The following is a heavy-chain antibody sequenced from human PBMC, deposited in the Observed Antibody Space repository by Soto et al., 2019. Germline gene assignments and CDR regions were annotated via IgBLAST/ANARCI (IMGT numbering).Heavy chain of an antibody. V-gene: IGHV1-69*12. J-gene: IGHJ3*02. CDR1: GGTFSSYA. Sequence: QVQLVQSGAEVKKPGSSVKVSCKASGGTFSSYAISWVRQAPGQGLEWMGGIIPIFGTANYAQKFQGRVTMSADESTSTAYKEMSSLRSEDTAVYYWARDRGMATTSGAFDIWGQGTMVTVSS. D-gene: IGHD5-12*01. CDR2: IIPIFGTA. CDR3: ARDRGMATTSGAFDI.